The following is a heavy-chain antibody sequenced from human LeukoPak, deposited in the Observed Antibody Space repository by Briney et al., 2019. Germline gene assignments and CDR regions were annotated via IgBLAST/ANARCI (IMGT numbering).Heavy chain of an antibody. V-gene: IGHV4-34*01. CDR3: ARGPTISETGYFDY. CDR1: GGSFSAYY. J-gene: IGHJ4*03. Sequence: PSETLSLTCAVYGGSFSAYYWSWIRQSPGKGLEWIAEINHRVDTNYNPSVKSRVSISVDTSKNQFSLKVTSLTAADTAVYYCARGPTISETGYFDYWGQGTLVTVSS. D-gene: IGHD1-1*01. CDR2: INHRVDT.